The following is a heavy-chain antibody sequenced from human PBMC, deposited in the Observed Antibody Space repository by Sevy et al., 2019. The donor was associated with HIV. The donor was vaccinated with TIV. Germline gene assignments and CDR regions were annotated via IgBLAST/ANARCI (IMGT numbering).Heavy chain of an antibody. V-gene: IGHV4-34*01. CDR2: INHSGST. CDR1: GGSFSGYY. J-gene: IGHJ5*02. CDR3: ARKFVHLYCSGGSCYQYNWFDP. D-gene: IGHD2-15*01. Sequence: TLSLTCAVYGGSFSGYYWSWIRQPPGKGLEWIGEINHSGSTNYNPSLKSRVTISVDTSKNQFSLKLSSVTAADTAVYYCARKFVHLYCSGGSCYQYNWFDPWGQGTLVTVSS.